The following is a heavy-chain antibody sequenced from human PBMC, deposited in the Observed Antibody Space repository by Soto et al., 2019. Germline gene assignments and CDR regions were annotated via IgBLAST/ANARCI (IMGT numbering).Heavy chain of an antibody. Sequence: QLQLQESGPGLVKPSETLSLTCTVSGGSISSSGYYWGWIRQPPGKGLEFIGSIYYSGSTYYNPSLTNRVTISVDTPKSQFSLKLSSVTASDTAVYYCARGFCDSTSCYANGYFDLWGRGTLVTVSS. CDR3: ARGFCDSTSCYANGYFDL. V-gene: IGHV4-39*01. J-gene: IGHJ2*01. CDR1: GGSISSSGYY. CDR2: IYYSGST. D-gene: IGHD2-2*01.